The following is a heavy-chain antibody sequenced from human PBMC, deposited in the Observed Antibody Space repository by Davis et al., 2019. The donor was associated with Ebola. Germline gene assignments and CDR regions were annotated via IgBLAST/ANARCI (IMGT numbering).Heavy chain of an antibody. CDR2: ISSSGNYI. CDR3: ARSFHYYDSSGYLGY. CDR1: GFSFSSYT. Sequence: GGSLRLSCAASGFSFSSYTMNWVRQAPGKGLEWVSSISSSGNYIYQTASLKGRSTMSRDNAKNSLYLQMNSLRAEDTAVYYCARSFHYYDSSGYLGYWGQGTLVTVSS. D-gene: IGHD3-22*01. J-gene: IGHJ4*02. V-gene: IGHV3-21*04.